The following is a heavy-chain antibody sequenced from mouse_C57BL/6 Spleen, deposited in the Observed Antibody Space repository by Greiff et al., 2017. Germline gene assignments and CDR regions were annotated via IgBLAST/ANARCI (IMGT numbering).Heavy chain of an antibody. J-gene: IGHJ2*01. Sequence: VQLQQSGAELVKPGASVKISCKASGYAFSSYRMNWVKQRPGKGLEWIGQIYPGDGDTNYNGKFKGKATLTADKSSSTAYMQLSSLTSEDSAVYFCASDGNYYFDYWGQGTTLTVSS. V-gene: IGHV1-80*01. D-gene: IGHD2-1*01. CDR3: ASDGNYYFDY. CDR2: IYPGDGDT. CDR1: GYAFSSYR.